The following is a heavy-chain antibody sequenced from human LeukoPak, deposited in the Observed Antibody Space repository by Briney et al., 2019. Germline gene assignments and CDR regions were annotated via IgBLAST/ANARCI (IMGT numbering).Heavy chain of an antibody. CDR3: ARVVAGTKDCQY. CDR2: VYYGGTT. D-gene: IGHD6-19*01. CDR1: GGPISSPNHF. J-gene: IGHJ1*01. V-gene: IGHV4-39*01. Sequence: SETLSLTCTVSGGPISSPNHFWGWVRQPPGKGLEWIGSVYYGGTTYSNPSLKSRVTMSADTSKNQFSLTLRSVTAADTAVYYCARVVAGTKDCQYWGQGTLVTVSS.